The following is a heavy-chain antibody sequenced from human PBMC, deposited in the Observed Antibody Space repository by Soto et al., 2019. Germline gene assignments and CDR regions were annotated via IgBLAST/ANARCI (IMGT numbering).Heavy chain of an antibody. V-gene: IGHV4-31*03. CDR3: ARGPDSPTTVVTSFDY. CDR2: IYYSGST. Sequence: LSLTCTVSGGSISSGGYYWSWIRQHPGKGLEWIGYIYYSGSTYYNPSLKSRVTISVDTSNNQFSPKLSSVTAADTAVYYCARGPDSPTTVVTSFDYWGQGTLVTVSS. CDR1: GGSISSGGYY. D-gene: IGHD4-17*01. J-gene: IGHJ4*02.